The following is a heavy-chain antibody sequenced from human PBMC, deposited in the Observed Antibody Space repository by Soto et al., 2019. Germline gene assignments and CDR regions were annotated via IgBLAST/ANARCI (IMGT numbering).Heavy chain of an antibody. CDR3: ARANLGGYYDSSGHRFDY. D-gene: IGHD3-22*01. Sequence: PGGSLRLSCAASGFTFSSYGMHWVRQAPGKGLEWVAVIWYDGSNKYYADSVKGRFTISRDNSKNTLYLQMNSLRAEDTAVYYCARANLGGYYDSSGHRFDYWGQGTLVTVSS. J-gene: IGHJ4*02. CDR2: IWYDGSNK. CDR1: GFTFSSYG. V-gene: IGHV3-33*01.